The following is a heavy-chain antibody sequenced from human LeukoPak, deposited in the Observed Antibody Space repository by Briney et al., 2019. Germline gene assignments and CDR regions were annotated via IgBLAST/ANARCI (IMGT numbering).Heavy chain of an antibody. CDR1: GFTFSSYW. V-gene: IGHV3-74*01. Sequence: GGSLRLSCAASGFTFSSYWMHWVRHAPGKGLVWVSRINSDGSSTSYADSVKGRFTISRDNAKNTLYLQMNSLRAEDTAVCYCARDLRGYSYGALDYWGQGTLVTVSS. CDR2: INSDGSST. J-gene: IGHJ4*02. D-gene: IGHD5-18*01. CDR3: ARDLRGYSYGALDY.